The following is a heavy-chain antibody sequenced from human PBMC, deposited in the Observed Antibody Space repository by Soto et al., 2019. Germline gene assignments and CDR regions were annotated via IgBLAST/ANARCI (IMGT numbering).Heavy chain of an antibody. V-gene: IGHV4-30-4*01. J-gene: IGHJ4*02. Sequence: SETLSLTCPVSGGSISSDDYYWSWIRQPPGKGLEWIGYTYYSGSTDYNPSLKSRVTILVDTSKNQFSLRLSAVTAVDTAVYYCARDNLVRGLFDNWGQGTLVTVSS. CDR3: ARDNLVRGLFDN. CDR1: GGSISSDDYY. CDR2: TYYSGST. D-gene: IGHD3-10*01.